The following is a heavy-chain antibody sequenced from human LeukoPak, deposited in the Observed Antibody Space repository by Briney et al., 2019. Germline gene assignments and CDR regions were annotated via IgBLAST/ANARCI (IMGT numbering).Heavy chain of an antibody. CDR1: GYTFASYD. V-gene: IGHV1-46*01. D-gene: IGHD3-10*01. J-gene: IGHJ4*02. Sequence: ASVKVSCKASGYTFASYDINWVRQATGQGLEWMGLINPSGGSTNYAQKFQGRVTMTRDMSTSTVYMELSSLRSEDTAVYYCGRLVRGGTCDYWGQGTLVTVSS. CDR2: INPSGGST. CDR3: GRLVRGGTCDY.